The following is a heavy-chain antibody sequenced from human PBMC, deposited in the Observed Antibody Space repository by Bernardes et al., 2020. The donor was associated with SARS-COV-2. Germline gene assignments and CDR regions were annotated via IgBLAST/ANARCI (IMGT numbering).Heavy chain of an antibody. V-gene: IGHV5-51*01. CDR3: ARLSGMCSIDCSMEAHWFDP. CDR2: IYPVDSNT. J-gene: IGHJ5*02. CDR1: RFSGYW. D-gene: IGHD3-10*01. Sequence: GESLKISCKGSRFSGYWIVWVRQMPGKGLEWMGMIYPVDSNTRYSPSFQGQVTILADASTDTAYLQWSSLKASDTAIYYCARLSGMCSIDCSMEAHWFDPWGQGTLVTVSS.